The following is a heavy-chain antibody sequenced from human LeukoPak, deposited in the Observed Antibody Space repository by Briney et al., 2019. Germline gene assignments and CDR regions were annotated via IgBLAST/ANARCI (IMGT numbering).Heavy chain of an antibody. J-gene: IGHJ4*02. CDR2: ISSAGDT. D-gene: IGHD3-22*01. CDR1: GFTFSRYD. Sequence: PGGSLRLSCAASGFTFSRYDMHWVRQATGQGLEWVSGISSAGDTYYPDSVEGRFTISRENAKNSLYLQMNSLRAGDTAVYYCARGFYDSSGYLFDCWGQGTLVTVSS. V-gene: IGHV3-13*04. CDR3: ARGFYDSSGYLFDC.